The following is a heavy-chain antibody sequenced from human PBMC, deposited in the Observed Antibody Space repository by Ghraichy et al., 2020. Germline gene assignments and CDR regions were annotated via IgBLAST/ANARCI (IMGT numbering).Heavy chain of an antibody. CDR3: ARPPSDYGSGRYAFDI. D-gene: IGHD3-10*01. CDR1: GGSISSSSDF. CDR2: VYSLAST. J-gene: IGHJ3*02. V-gene: IGHV4-39*01. Sequence: SETLSLTCTVSGGSISSSSDFWSWIRQPPGKGLEWIGTVYSLASTYFNPSLKSRATISVESSKSQFSLKLRSVTAADTAVYYCARPPSDYGSGRYAFDIWGQGTMVTVSS.